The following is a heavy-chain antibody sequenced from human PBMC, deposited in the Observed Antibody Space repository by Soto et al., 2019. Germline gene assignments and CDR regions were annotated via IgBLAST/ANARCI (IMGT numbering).Heavy chain of an antibody. J-gene: IGHJ5*02. Sequence: PGGSLRLSCAASGFTFSSYAMHWVRQAPGKGLEWVAVISYDGSNKYYADSVKGRFTISRDNSKNTLYLQMNSLRAEDTAVYYCAREAIEGVVVVAATHNWFDPWGQGTLVTVSS. D-gene: IGHD2-15*01. CDR2: ISYDGSNK. CDR3: AREAIEGVVVVAATHNWFDP. V-gene: IGHV3-30-3*01. CDR1: GFTFSSYA.